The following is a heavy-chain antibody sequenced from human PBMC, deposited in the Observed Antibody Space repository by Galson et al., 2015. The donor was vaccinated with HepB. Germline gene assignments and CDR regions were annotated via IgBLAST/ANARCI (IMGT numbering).Heavy chain of an antibody. J-gene: IGHJ4*02. CDR3: ARPRRNHRPPKYCGGDCTTGFDY. Sequence: QSGAEVKKPGESLKISCKGSGYSFTSYWIGWVRQMPGKGLEWMGIIYPGDSDTRYSPSFQGQVTISADKSISTAYLQWSSLKASDTAMYYCARPRRNHRPPKYCGGDCTTGFDYWGQGTLGTVSS. CDR2: IYPGDSDT. CDR1: GYSFTSYW. D-gene: IGHD2-21*02. V-gene: IGHV5-51*01.